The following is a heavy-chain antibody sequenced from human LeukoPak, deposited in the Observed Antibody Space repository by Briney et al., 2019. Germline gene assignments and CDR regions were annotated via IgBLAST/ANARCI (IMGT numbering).Heavy chain of an antibody. D-gene: IGHD3-10*01. J-gene: IGHJ3*02. CDR1: GGSISSYY. CDR2: IYYSGST. CDR3: ARERREYYYGSGSYSVGDAFDI. V-gene: IGHV4-59*01. Sequence: SETLSLTCTVSGGSISSYYWSWIRQPPGKGLEWIGYIYYSGSTNYNPSLKSRVTISVDTSKNQFSLKLSSVTAADTAVYYCARERREYYYGSGSYSVGDAFDIWGQGTMVTVSS.